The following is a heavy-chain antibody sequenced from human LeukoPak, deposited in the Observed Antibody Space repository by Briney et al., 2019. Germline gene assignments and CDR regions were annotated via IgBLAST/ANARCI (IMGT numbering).Heavy chain of an antibody. Sequence: PGRSLRLSCAATGFTFSNYAIHWGRQAPGKGLEWVAFISDDGSRQHYADSVKGRFTISRDNSKNTLNLQMNSLRAEDTAVYYCARDGDNFDYWGQGTLVTVSS. V-gene: IGHV3-30-3*01. D-gene: IGHD7-27*01. CDR1: GFTFSNYA. J-gene: IGHJ4*02. CDR3: ARDGDNFDY. CDR2: ISDDGSRQ.